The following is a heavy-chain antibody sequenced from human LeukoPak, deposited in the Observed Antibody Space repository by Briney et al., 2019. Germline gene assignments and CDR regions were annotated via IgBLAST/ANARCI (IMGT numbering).Heavy chain of an antibody. V-gene: IGHV3-23*01. CDR2: VGGSDGST. CDR3: AKVGGGRIAAAGSHY. CDR1: GFTFSGYA. Sequence: GGSLTLSCAASGFTFSGYAMTWVRQAPGKGLEWVSGVGGSDGSTFYADSVKGRFTISRDNSKNTLYLQMNSLRVEDTAVYYCAKVGGGRIAAAGSHYWGQGTLVTVSS. J-gene: IGHJ4*02. D-gene: IGHD6-13*01.